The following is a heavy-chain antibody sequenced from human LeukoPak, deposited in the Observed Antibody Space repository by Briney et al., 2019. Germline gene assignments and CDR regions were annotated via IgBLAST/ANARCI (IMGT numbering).Heavy chain of an antibody. CDR3: AREDRKIVVVKGDFDY. V-gene: IGHV1-46*01. CDR2: INPSGGST. Sequence: ASVKVSCKASGYTFTSYYMHWVRQAPGQGLEWMGIINPSGGSTSYAQKFQGRVTMTRDTSTSTVYMELSSLRSEDTAVYYCAREDRKIVVVKGDFDYWGQGTLVTVSS. CDR1: GYTFTSYY. D-gene: IGHD3-22*01. J-gene: IGHJ4*02.